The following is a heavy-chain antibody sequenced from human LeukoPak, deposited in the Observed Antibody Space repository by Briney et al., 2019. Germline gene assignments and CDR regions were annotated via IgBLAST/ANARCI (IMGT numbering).Heavy chain of an antibody. D-gene: IGHD5-24*01. CDR2: INPSGGST. V-gene: IGHV1-46*01. CDR1: GYTFTSYY. CDR3: ARDVNERWLQFGLGY. J-gene: IGHJ4*02. Sequence: SVKVSCKASGYTFTSYYMHWVRQAPGQGLEWMGIINPSGGSTSYAQKFQGRVTMTRDTSTSTVYMELSSLRSEDTAVYYCARDVNERWLQFGLGYWGQGTLVTVSS.